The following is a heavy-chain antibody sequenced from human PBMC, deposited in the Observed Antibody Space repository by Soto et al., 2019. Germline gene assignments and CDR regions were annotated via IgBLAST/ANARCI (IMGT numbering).Heavy chain of an antibody. CDR1: GGSIGSGTSY. D-gene: IGHD2-21*02. CDR2: IYFTGAT. V-gene: IGHV4-31*03. J-gene: IGHJ4*02. CDR3: ASIPRRGYSYGIDY. Sequence: QVQLQESGPGLVKPSQTLSLTCNVSGGSIGSGTSYWTWIRQHPGEGLEWIGHIYFTGATYSNPYLRSRLNMSVDTSKNQFSLKLTSVTAADTATYYCASIPRRGYSYGIDYWGQGTLVTVSS.